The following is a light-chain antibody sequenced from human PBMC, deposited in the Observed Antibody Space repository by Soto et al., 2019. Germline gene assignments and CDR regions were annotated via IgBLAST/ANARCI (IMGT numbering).Light chain of an antibody. Sequence: QSVLTQPPSASGTPGQRVTISCSGSSSNIGTNFVYWYQQLPGKAPKVMIYDVSKRPSGVPDRFSGSKSGNTASLTISGLQVEDEADYYCCSYAGRYALWVFGGGTKVTVL. V-gene: IGLV2-11*01. CDR3: CSYAGRYALWV. CDR2: DVS. J-gene: IGLJ3*02. CDR1: SSNIGTNF.